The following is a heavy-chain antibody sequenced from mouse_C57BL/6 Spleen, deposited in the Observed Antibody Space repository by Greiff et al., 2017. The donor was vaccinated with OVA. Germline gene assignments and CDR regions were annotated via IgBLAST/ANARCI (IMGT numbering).Heavy chain of an antibody. J-gene: IGHJ4*01. CDR1: GFTFSDYG. Sequence: EVKVVESGGGLVKPGGSLKLSCAASGFTFSDYGMHWVRQAPEQGLEWVAYISSGSSTIYYADTVKGRFTFSRDNATNTLFLQVTRQRSEDTAMYYCANSQLRAMDYWGQGTSVTVSS. CDR3: ANSQLRAMDY. CDR2: ISSGSSTI. V-gene: IGHV5-17*01. D-gene: IGHD1-1*01.